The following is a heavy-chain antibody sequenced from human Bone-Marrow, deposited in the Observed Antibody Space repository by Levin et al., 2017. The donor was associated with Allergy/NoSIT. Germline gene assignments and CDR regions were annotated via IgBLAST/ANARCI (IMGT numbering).Heavy chain of an antibody. V-gene: IGHV7-4-1*02. CDR1: CSPFPPSA. CDR2: ISTKTGIP. J-gene: IGHJ6*02. D-gene: IGHD6-19*01. CDR3: ASDIEVAGSKGMEG. Sequence: SCPSSCSPFPPSAVNWLRQAPGQGPEWMGWISTKTGIPRYAQGFRGRFDFSLYPSVSTANLQISSLKAEDTADYYCASDIEVAGSKGMEGGGAGTTVTVS.